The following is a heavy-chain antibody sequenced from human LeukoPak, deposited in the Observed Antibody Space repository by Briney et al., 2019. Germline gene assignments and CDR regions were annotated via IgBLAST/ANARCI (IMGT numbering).Heavy chain of an antibody. J-gene: IGHJ4*02. Sequence: PGRSLRLSCAASGFTFSSYAMHWVRQAPGKGLEWVAVISYDGSNKYYADSVKGRFTISRDNSKNTLYLQMNSLRAEDTAVYYCAKEGKSNYVDVRYFDYWGQGTLVTVSS. CDR2: ISYDGSNK. V-gene: IGHV3-30-3*01. D-gene: IGHD4-11*01. CDR3: AKEGKSNYVDVRYFDY. CDR1: GFTFSSYA.